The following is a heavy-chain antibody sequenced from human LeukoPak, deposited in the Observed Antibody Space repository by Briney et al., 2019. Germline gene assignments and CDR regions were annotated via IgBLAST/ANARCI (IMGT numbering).Heavy chain of an antibody. V-gene: IGHV4-59*08. D-gene: IGHD6-19*01. J-gene: IGHJ4*02. CDR3: ARRIAVAGTIDY. CDR2: IYYSGST. Sequence: SETLSLTCTVSGGSISSYYWGWIRQPPGKGLEWIGYIYYSGSTNYKPSLKSRVTISVDTSKNQFPLKLSSVTAADTAVYYCARRIAVAGTIDYWGQGTLVTVSS. CDR1: GGSISSYY.